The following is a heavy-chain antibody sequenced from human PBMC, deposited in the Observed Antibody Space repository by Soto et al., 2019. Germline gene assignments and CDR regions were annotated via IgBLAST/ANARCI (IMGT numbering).Heavy chain of an antibody. CDR2: LSGSGGST. Sequence: LRLSCAASGFTFSTYAMTWVRQAPGKGLDWVSSLSGSGGSTHYADSVKGRFTISRDNSKNTLYLQMNSLRAEDTAVYYCAKFYGGNSAHTYTIDPWGQGTLVTVSS. J-gene: IGHJ5*02. CDR3: AKFYGGNSAHTYTIDP. V-gene: IGHV3-23*01. D-gene: IGHD2-21*02. CDR1: GFTFSTYA.